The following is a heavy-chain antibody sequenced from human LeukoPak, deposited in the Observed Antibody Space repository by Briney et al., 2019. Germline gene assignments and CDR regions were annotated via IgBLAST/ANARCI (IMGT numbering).Heavy chain of an antibody. V-gene: IGHV3-21*01. Sequence: PGGSLRLSCAASGFTFSSYSMNWVRQAPGKGLEWVSSISSSSSYIYYADSVKGRFTISRDNAKNSLYLQMNSLRAEDTAVYYCARDYSIVVVPAASPMDVWGKGTTVTVSS. CDR3: ARDYSIVVVPAASPMDV. CDR2: ISSSSSYI. CDR1: GFTFSSYS. J-gene: IGHJ6*03. D-gene: IGHD2-2*01.